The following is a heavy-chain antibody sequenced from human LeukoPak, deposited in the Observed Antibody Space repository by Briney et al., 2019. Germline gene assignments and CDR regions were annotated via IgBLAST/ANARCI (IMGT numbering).Heavy chain of an antibody. Sequence: TSVKDSCKASGDIFRRYGVTWARQAPGQGPEWMGWVRPYNGDPEYAQKFQGRVTMSTDTSTDTSYMELRSLGSDDTAVYYCARPYSANWHPHPYRMDVWGQGTTVIVSS. CDR1: GDIFRRYG. V-gene: IGHV1-18*04. D-gene: IGHD1-1*01. CDR2: VRPYNGDP. J-gene: IGHJ6*02. CDR3: ARPYSANWHPHPYRMDV.